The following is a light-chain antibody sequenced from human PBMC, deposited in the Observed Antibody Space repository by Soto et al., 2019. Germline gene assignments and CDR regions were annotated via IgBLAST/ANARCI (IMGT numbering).Light chain of an antibody. CDR1: QSISSY. Sequence: DIQMTQFPPALSASVGDRVSITCRASQSISSYLNWYHQKPGKAPKLLIYAASSLQSGVPSRFSGSGSGTDFTLTISSLQPEDFATYYCQQSYSTTITFGQGTRLEIK. J-gene: IGKJ5*01. CDR3: QQSYSTTIT. V-gene: IGKV1-39*01. CDR2: AAS.